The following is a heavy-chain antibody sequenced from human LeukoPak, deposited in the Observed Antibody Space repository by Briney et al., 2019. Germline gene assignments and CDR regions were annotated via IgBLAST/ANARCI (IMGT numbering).Heavy chain of an antibody. J-gene: IGHJ5*02. CDR1: GRSLSSYY. Sequence: SETLSLTCTVSGRSLSSYYWSWIRQPAGKGLEWIGRNYTNGSTNYNRSRKSRVTVSVDTSKNQFSLKLSSVTAADTAVYYCARWRALGYSYGHMNWFDPWGQGTLVTVSS. CDR2: NYTNGST. CDR3: ARWRALGYSYGHMNWFDP. V-gene: IGHV4-4*07. D-gene: IGHD5-18*01.